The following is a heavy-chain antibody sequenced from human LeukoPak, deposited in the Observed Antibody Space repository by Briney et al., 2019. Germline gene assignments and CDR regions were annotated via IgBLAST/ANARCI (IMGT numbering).Heavy chain of an antibody. CDR2: IYYSGST. Sequence: SETLPLTCTVSGGSISSYYWSWIRQPPGKGLEWIGYIYYSGSTNYNPSLKSRVTISVDTSKNQFSLKLSSVTAADTAVYYCARHSHTYYYGMDVWGQGTTVTVSS. CDR1: GGSISSYY. V-gene: IGHV4-59*08. J-gene: IGHJ6*02. CDR3: ARHSHTYYYGMDV.